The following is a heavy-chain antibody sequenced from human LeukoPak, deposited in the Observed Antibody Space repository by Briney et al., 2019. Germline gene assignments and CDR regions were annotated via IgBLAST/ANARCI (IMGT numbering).Heavy chain of an antibody. CDR2: IWYDGSNK. V-gene: IGHV3-33*08. J-gene: IGHJ3*02. CDR3: ARDGGTMKAFDI. Sequence: GGSLRLSCAASGFTFSSYAMSWVRQAPGKGLEWVAVIWYDGSNKYYADSVKGRFTISRDNSKNTLYLQMNSLRAEDTAVYYCARDGGTMKAFDIWGQGTMVTVSS. D-gene: IGHD3-22*01. CDR1: GFTFSSYA.